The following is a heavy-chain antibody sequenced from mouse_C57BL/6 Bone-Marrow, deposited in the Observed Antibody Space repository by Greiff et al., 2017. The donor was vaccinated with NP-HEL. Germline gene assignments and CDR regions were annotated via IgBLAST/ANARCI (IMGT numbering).Heavy chain of an antibody. D-gene: IGHD2-3*01. J-gene: IGHJ2*01. CDR1: GFTFSSYA. CDR3: ARDEYDGDDY. Sequence: EVKLVESGGGLVKPGGSLKLSCAASGFTFSSYAMSWVRQTPEKRLEWVATISDGGSYTYYPDNVKGRFTISRDNAKNNLYLQMSHLKSEDTAMYYCARDEYDGDDYWGQGTTLTVSS. CDR2: ISDGGSYT. V-gene: IGHV5-4*01.